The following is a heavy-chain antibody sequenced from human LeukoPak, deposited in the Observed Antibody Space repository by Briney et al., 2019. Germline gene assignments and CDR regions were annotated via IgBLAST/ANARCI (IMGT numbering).Heavy chain of an antibody. CDR1: GYIFTKFW. J-gene: IGHJ6*02. V-gene: IGHV5-51*01. D-gene: IGHD5/OR15-5a*01. CDR3: ARVSKGGSLRKLFGLDV. Sequence: GESLKISCKASGYIFTKFWIGWVRQMPGKGLEWMGIIYPGDSDIRYSPSFQGQVTISVDKSIATVYLRWSSLKASDTAMYYCARVSKGGSLRKLFGLDVWGQGTTVTVSS. CDR2: IYPGDSDI.